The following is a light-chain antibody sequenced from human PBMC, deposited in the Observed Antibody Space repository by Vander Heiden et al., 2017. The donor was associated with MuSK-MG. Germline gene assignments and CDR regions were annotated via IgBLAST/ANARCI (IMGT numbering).Light chain of an antibody. V-gene: IGKV1-39*01. Sequence: DIQMTQFPSSLSASVGDRVTITCRASQSISSYLNWYQQKPGKAPKLLIYAASSLQSGVPSRFSGSGSGTDFTLTISRLQPEDFATYYCQQSDSTPITFGGGTKVEIK. CDR2: AAS. CDR3: QQSDSTPIT. CDR1: QSISSY. J-gene: IGKJ4*01.